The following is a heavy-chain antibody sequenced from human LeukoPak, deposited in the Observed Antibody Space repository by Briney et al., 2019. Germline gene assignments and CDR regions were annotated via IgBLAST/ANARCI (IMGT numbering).Heavy chain of an antibody. D-gene: IGHD2-2*01. CDR2: MNPNSGNT. J-gene: IGHJ6*03. CDR1: GYTFTSYD. V-gene: IGHV1-8*03. Sequence: ASVKVSCKASGYTFTSYDINWVRQATGQGLEWMGWMNPNSGNTDYAQKFQGRVTITRNTSISTAYMELSSLRSEDTAVYYCARTSEGYCRSTRCWAYYYYMDVWGKGTTVTISS. CDR3: ARTSEGYCRSTRCWAYYYYMDV.